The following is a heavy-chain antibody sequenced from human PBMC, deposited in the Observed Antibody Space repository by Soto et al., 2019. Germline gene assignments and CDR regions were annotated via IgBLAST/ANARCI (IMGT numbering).Heavy chain of an antibody. Sequence: GESLKISRKGSGYSFYNHWIGWVRQMPGKGLEWMGIIYPGDSDTRYSPSFQCQVTISADKSISTAYLQWSSLKASVTAIYYCARRMQPGFYYVMDVWGQGTSVTV. CDR3: ARRMQPGFYYVMDV. CDR1: GYSFYNHW. CDR2: IYPGDSDT. D-gene: IGHD2-15*01. J-gene: IGHJ6*02. V-gene: IGHV5-51*01.